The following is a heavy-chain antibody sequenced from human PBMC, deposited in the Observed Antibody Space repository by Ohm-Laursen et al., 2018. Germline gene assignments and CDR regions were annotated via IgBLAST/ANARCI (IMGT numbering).Heavy chain of an antibody. CDR2: IYYSGTT. J-gene: IGHJ3*02. Sequence: SDTLSLTCTVSGDSISSYYWSWIRQPPGKGLEWIGYIYYSGTTSYNPSLRSRVTISMDTSKNQFSLNLTSVTAADTAVYYCARWGLRVRTFEIWGQGTMVTVSS. V-gene: IGHV4-59*07. CDR3: ARWGLRVRTFEI. CDR1: GDSISSYY. D-gene: IGHD4-17*01.